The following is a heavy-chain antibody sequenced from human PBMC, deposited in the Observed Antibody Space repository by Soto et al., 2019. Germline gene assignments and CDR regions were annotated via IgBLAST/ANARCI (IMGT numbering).Heavy chain of an antibody. CDR2: IFYGGGTGVT. CDR3: ARRGGGDSLFDS. CDR1: GDSFSTSNYY. V-gene: IGHV4-39*01. J-gene: IGHJ4*02. D-gene: IGHD4-17*01. Sequence: QLHLQESGPGLVKPSETLSLTCTVSGDSFSTSNYYWGWIRQPPGKGLEWIGNIFYGGGTGVTYYSPSLKSRVILSVDTSKNQFSLKLRSITAADTAFYFYARRGGGDSLFDSWGQGKLVTVSS.